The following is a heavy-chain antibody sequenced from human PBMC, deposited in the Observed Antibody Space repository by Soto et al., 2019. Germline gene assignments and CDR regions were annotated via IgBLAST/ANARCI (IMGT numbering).Heavy chain of an antibody. CDR2: IKPSGGDT. CDR3: ATRVNGDFDV. CDR1: GDTFSRHY. V-gene: IGHV1-46*03. D-gene: IGHD3-3*01. J-gene: IGHJ6*01. Sequence: QVQLVQPGAEMMKPGASMKVSCKASGDTFSRHYVHWVRQAPGQGLEWMGRIKPSGGDTTYAPEIQVRITMPRHTPTNTVLMGLSSLRSDDTAVYYCATRVNGDFDVWGQGTTV.